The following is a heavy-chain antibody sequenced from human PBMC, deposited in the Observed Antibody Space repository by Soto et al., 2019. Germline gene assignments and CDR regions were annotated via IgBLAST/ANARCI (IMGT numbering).Heavy chain of an antibody. V-gene: IGHV3-21*01. D-gene: IGHD5-12*01. CDR2: ISSSSSYI. J-gene: IGHJ3*02. CDR3: ARDDIVATIEPVTAFDI. Sequence: EVQLVESGGGLVKPGGSLRLSCAASGFTFSSSSMNWVRQAPGKGLEWVSSISSSSSYIYYADSVKGRFTISRDNAKHSLYLQMNSLGAEDTAVYYCARDDIVATIEPVTAFDIWGQGTMVTVSS. CDR1: GFTFSSSS.